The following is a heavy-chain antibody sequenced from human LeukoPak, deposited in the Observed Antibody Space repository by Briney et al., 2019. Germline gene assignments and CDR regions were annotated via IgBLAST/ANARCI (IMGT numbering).Heavy chain of an antibody. J-gene: IGHJ4*02. V-gene: IGHV4-61*02. CDR3: ARQAPLDGDFDF. D-gene: IGHD3/OR15-3a*01. CDR2: IFPSGSA. Sequence: SETLSLTCTVSNGSISSGRYYWSWIRQRAGKGLEWIGRIFPSGSANYSPSLKSRVTISADTSKNQFSPILNSVTAADTAVYYCARQAPLDGDFDFWGQGTLVTVSS. CDR1: NGSISSGRYY.